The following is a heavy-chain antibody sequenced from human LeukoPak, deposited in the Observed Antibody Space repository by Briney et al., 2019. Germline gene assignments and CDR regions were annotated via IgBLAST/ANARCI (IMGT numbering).Heavy chain of an antibody. D-gene: IGHD6-13*01. V-gene: IGHV3-30-3*01. Sequence: GGSLRLSCAASGFTFSSYAMHWVRQAPGKGLDWVAVISYDGSNKYYADSVKGRFTISRDNSKNTLYLQMNSLRAEDTAVYYCARTYGIAAAGRDAFDIWGQGTMVTVSS. CDR3: ARTYGIAAAGRDAFDI. CDR2: ISYDGSNK. J-gene: IGHJ3*02. CDR1: GFTFSSYA.